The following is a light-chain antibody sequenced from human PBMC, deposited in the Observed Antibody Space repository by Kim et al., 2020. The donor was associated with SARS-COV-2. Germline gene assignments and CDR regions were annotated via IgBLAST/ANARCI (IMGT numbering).Light chain of an antibody. CDR1: QDISNS. V-gene: IGKV1-33*01. Sequence: DIQMTQSPSSLSASVGNRVTITCRASQDISNSLNLYQQKPQKAPKLLIYNTSNLETGVPSTFSGGGSGTHFNFSISSLQAEDIATSYCPHYDNLPSWTFGQGTKVDIK. J-gene: IGKJ1*01. CDR3: PHYDNLPSWT. CDR2: NTS.